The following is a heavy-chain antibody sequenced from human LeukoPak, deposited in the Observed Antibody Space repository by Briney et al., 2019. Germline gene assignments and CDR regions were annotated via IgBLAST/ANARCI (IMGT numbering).Heavy chain of an antibody. J-gene: IGHJ3*01. D-gene: IGHD2-2*01. V-gene: IGHV3-7*04. Sequence: PGGALRLSCAASGFTFSNYCMTWVRQAPGKGLEWVATIKQILMEKYYVDSVRRRFTISRDNAKNSLFLQMNSLRAEASALYYCARGRYCSSSSCYAGAYDVWGQGTMVTVSS. CDR2: IKQILMEK. CDR3: ARGRYCSSSSCYAGAYDV. CDR1: GFTFSNYC.